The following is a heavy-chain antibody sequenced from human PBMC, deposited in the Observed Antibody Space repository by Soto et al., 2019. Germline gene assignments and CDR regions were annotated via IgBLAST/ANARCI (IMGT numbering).Heavy chain of an antibody. D-gene: IGHD6-19*01. CDR1: GFTLTNYA. CDR2: TSGSGGSS. V-gene: IGHV3-23*01. J-gene: IGHJ4*02. Sequence: EVQLLESGGDLVQPGGSLRLSCAASGFTLTNYAMAWVRQAPGKGLEWVSATSGSGGSSFYADSVKGRFTISRDNSKSTLYLQMNSLRVEDTAVYYCAKDQQWLVRSNFDFWGQGILVTVSS. CDR3: AKDQQWLVRSNFDF.